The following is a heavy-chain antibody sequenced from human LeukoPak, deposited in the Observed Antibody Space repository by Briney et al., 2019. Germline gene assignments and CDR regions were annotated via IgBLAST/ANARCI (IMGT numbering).Heavy chain of an antibody. V-gene: IGHV4-39*07. Sequence: SETLSLTCTVSGGSISSSSYYWGWIRQPPGKGLEWIGSIYYSGSTYYNPSLKSRLTISVDTSKNQFSLKLTSMTAADTAVYYCSRGTDAYKGGNYWGQGTLVTVSS. CDR3: SRGTDAYKGGNY. D-gene: IGHD5-24*01. CDR2: IYYSGST. CDR1: GGSISSSSYY. J-gene: IGHJ4*02.